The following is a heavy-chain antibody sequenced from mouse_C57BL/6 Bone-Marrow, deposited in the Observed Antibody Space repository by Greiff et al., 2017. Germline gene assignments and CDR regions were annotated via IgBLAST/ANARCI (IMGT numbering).Heavy chain of an antibody. J-gene: IGHJ4*01. V-gene: IGHV5-6*01. CDR1: GFTFSSYG. CDR3: ARHEDYYSNYDYYAMDY. CDR2: ISSGGSYT. D-gene: IGHD2-5*01. Sequence: EVKLVESGGDLVKPGGSLTLSCAASGFTFSSYGMSWVRQTPDKRLEWVATISSGGSYTYYPDSVQGRFTISRDNAKNTLYLQMSSLKSEDTAMYYCARHEDYYSNYDYYAMDYWGQGTSVTVSS.